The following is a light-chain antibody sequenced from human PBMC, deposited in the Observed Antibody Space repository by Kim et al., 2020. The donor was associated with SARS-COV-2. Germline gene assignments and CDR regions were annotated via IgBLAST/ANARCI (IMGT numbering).Light chain of an antibody. CDR2: AAS. V-gene: IGKV1-27*01. CDR1: QGISNY. Sequence: ASGEDRGTITCRASQGISNYLAWYQQKPGKVPKLLIYAASALQSGVPSRFSGSGSGTDFTLTISSLQPEDVATYYCQKYNSAPRAFGQGTKVDIK. CDR3: QKYNSAPRA. J-gene: IGKJ1*01.